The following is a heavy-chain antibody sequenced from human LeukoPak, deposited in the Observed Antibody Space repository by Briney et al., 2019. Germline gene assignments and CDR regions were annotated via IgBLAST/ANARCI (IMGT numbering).Heavy chain of an antibody. CDR3: AKKVAGRSPFIY. CDR1: GFTFSNYA. D-gene: IGHD6-19*01. V-gene: IGHV3-23*01. J-gene: IGHJ4*02. CDR2: IVGSGGTT. Sequence: GGSLRLSCAASGFTFSNYAMSWVRQAPGKGLVWVSAIVGSGGTTYYADSVKGRFTISRDNSKNTLYLQMNSLRAEDTAVYYCAKKVAGRSPFIYWGQGTLVTVSS.